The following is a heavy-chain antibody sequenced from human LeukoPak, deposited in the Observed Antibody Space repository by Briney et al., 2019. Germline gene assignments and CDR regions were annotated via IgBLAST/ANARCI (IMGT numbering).Heavy chain of an antibody. V-gene: IGHV4-31*03. CDR1: GGSISSSSYY. J-gene: IGHJ3*02. Sequence: SETLSLTCTVSGGSISSSSYYWGWIRQHPGKGLEWIGYIYYSGSTYYNPSLKSRVTISVDTSKNQFSLMLNSVTAADTAVYYCARRPRYLGHAFDIWGQGTMVTVSS. D-gene: IGHD7-27*01. CDR2: IYYSGST. CDR3: ARRPRYLGHAFDI.